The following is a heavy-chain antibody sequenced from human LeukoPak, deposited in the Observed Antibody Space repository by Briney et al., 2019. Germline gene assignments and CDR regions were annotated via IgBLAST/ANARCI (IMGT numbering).Heavy chain of an antibody. Sequence: PGGSLRLSCAASGFTFTDYAMSWVRQAPGKGLEWVSALSRSGDTTYYADSVKGRFTISRDNSKSTLHLQMNSLRAEDTAVYYCAKDHHDFWSGYYYFDYWGQGTLVTVSS. CDR1: GFTFTDYA. D-gene: IGHD3-3*01. V-gene: IGHV3-23*01. CDR2: LSRSGDTT. J-gene: IGHJ4*02. CDR3: AKDHHDFWSGYYYFDY.